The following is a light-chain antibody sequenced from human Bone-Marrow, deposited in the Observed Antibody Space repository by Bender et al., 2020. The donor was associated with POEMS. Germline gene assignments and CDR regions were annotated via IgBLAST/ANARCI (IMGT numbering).Light chain of an antibody. J-gene: IGLJ2*01. V-gene: IGLV3-21*02. CDR3: SSYSGDSTLDVV. CDR2: GDS. Sequence: FVLTQPPSVSVAPGQTARVTCGADDIGSKSVQWYQQRPGQAPVVVIYGDSDRPSGIPERFSGSKSGTTASLAISGLQTEDEADYFCSSYSGDSTLDVVFGGGTKLTVL. CDR1: DIGSKS.